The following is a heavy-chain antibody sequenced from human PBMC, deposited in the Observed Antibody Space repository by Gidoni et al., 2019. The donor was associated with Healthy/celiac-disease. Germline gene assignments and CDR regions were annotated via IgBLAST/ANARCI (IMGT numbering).Heavy chain of an antibody. D-gene: IGHD4-17*01. V-gene: IGHV4-39*01. Sequence: STYYNPSLKSRVTISVDTSKNQFSLKLSSVTAADTAVYYCARHVHDYGDYVPRSWYFDLWGRGTLVTVSS. J-gene: IGHJ2*01. CDR2: ST. CDR3: ARHVHDYGDYVPRSWYFDL.